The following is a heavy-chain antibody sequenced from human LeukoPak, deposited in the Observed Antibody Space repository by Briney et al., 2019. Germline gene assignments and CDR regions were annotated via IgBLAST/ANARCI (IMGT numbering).Heavy chain of an antibody. CDR3: ARSTSYCSGGSCYNILDY. CDR1: GGTFSSYA. D-gene: IGHD2-15*01. CDR2: IIPIFGTA. Sequence: SVKVSCKASGGTFSSYAISWVRQAPGQGLEWMGGIIPIFGTANYAQKFQGRVTITADKSTSTAYMELSSLRSEDTAVYYCARSTSYCSGGSCYNILDYWGQGTLVTVSS. V-gene: IGHV1-69*06. J-gene: IGHJ4*02.